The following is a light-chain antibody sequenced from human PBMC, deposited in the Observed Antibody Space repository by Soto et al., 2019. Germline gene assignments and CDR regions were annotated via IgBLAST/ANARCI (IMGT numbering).Light chain of an antibody. CDR2: DAF. V-gene: IGKV1-5*01. CDR1: QTISSW. Sequence: DIQMTQSPSTLSGSVGDRVTITCRASQTISSWLAWYQQKPGKAPKLLIFDAFSLESGVPSRFSGSRSGTEFTLTISSLQPDDYATYYCQHYNSYSEAFGQGTKVDI. CDR3: QHYNSYSEA. J-gene: IGKJ1*01.